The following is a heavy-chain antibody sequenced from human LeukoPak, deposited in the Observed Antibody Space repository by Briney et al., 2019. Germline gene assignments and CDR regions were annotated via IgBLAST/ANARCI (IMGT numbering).Heavy chain of an antibody. V-gene: IGHV3-7*05. CDR2: IRQDGSEK. CDR3: ARKLPPFEDDY. Sequence: GGSLRLSCAASGFTFSTYWMSWVRQAPGKGLEWLANIRQDGSEKYYVDSVKGRFTISRDNAKNSLYLQMNSLRAEDTAVYYCARKLPPFEDDYWGQGTLVTVSS. J-gene: IGHJ4*02. CDR1: GFTFSTYW. D-gene: IGHD1-1*01.